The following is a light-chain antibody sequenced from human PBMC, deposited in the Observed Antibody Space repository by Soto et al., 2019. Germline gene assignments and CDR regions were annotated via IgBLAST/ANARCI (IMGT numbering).Light chain of an antibody. CDR1: QSVSSY. CDR3: QQRSNSPWT. Sequence: EIVLTQSPATLSLSPGERATLSCRASQSVSSYLAWYQQKPGQAPRLLIYDASNRATGIPARFSGSGSGTDFTRAISSLEPEDFAVYYCQQRSNSPWTFGQGTKADIK. V-gene: IGKV3-11*01. J-gene: IGKJ1*01. CDR2: DAS.